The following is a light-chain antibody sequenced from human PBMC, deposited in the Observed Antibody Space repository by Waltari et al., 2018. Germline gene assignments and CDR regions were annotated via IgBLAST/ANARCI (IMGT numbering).Light chain of an antibody. CDR1: SSNIGAGYD. J-gene: IGLJ1*01. CDR2: GNN. V-gene: IGLV1-40*01. Sequence: QSVLTQPPSVSGAPGQRVTISCAGASSNIGAGYDVNWYQQLPGTAPKLLIDGNNNRPSGVPDRFSGSKSGTSASLAITGLQADDEADYYCQSFDSRLGGLYVLGTGTKVTVL. CDR3: QSFDSRLGGLYV.